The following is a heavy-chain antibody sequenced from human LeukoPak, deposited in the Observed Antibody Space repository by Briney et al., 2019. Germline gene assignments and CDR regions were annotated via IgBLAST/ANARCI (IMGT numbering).Heavy chain of an antibody. V-gene: IGHV1-2*02. CDR2: INPNSGGT. D-gene: IGHD1-26*01. CDR3: ARDLSDNWFDP. CDR1: GYXFTDYS. J-gene: IGHJ5*02. Sequence: GASVKVSCNASGYXFTDYSIHWVRQAPGQGLEWMGRINPNSGGTNFAQNFQGRVTMTRDTSINTVYMEASRLRSDDTAVYYCARDLSDNWFDPWGQGTLVTVSS.